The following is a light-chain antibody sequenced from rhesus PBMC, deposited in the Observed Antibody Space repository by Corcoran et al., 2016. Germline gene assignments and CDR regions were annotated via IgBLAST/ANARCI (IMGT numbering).Light chain of an antibody. CDR2: SDS. CDR3: QVWDISSDHPV. J-gene: IGLJ6*01. V-gene: IGLV3-44*01. Sequence: SYDLTQPPSVSVSPGQTARITWGGDNIGSEAVHWYQQKPPQAPGLVIYSDSERPSGIPERFSGSKSGNTATLTISGVEAGDEADDYCQVWDISSDHPVFGSGTKLTVL. CDR1: NIGSEA.